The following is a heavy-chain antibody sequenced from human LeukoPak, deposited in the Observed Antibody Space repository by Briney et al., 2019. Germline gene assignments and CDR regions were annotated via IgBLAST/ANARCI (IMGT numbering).Heavy chain of an antibody. CDR2: INPKSGGT. Sequence: ASVKVSCKASGYTFTGYYMHWVRQVPGQGLEWVGWINPKSGGTDYAQRLQGRVTMTTDTSIATAYMELSRLTSDDTAVYFCARGTIGSYSSVHDWGQGTLVTVSS. CDR3: ARGTIGSYSSVHD. V-gene: IGHV1-2*02. J-gene: IGHJ1*01. CDR1: GYTFTGYY. D-gene: IGHD1-26*01.